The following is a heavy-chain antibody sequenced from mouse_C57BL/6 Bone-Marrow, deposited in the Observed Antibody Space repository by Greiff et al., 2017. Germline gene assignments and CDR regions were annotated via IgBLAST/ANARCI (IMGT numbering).Heavy chain of an antibody. J-gene: IGHJ2*01. Sequence: EVMLVESEGGLVQPGSSMKLSCTASGFTFSDYYMAWVRQVPGKGLEWVANINYDGRSTYYLDSLKSRFIISIDNAKNILYLQMSSLKSEDTATYYCAREHYGSSWDYWGQGTTLTVSS. D-gene: IGHD1-1*01. CDR1: GFTFSDYY. CDR2: INYDGRST. V-gene: IGHV5-16*01. CDR3: AREHYGSSWDY.